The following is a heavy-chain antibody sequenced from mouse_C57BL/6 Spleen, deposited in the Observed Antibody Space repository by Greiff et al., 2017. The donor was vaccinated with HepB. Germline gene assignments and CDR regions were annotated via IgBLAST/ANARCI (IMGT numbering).Heavy chain of an antibody. Sequence: VQLQQSGPELVKPGASVKIPCKASGYTFTDYNMDWVKQSHGKSLEWIGDINPNNGGTIYNQKFKGKATLTVDKSSSTAYMELRSLTSEDTAVYYCARRRKSTMITTHWYFDVWGTGTTVTVSS. V-gene: IGHV1-18*01. CDR1: GYTFTDYN. D-gene: IGHD2-4*01. CDR2: INPNNGGT. J-gene: IGHJ1*03. CDR3: ARRRKSTMITTHWYFDV.